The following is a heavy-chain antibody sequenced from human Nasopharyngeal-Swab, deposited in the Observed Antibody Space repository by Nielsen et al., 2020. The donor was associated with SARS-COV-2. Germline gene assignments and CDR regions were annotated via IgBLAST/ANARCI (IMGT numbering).Heavy chain of an antibody. J-gene: IGHJ6*02. CDR3: ARGQYCSSTSCYARGYYYYYGMDV. Sequence: GESLKISCAASGFTFSSYSMNWVRQAPGKGLEWVSSISSSSSYIYYADSVKGRFTISRDNAKNSLYLQMNSLRAEDTALYYCARGQYCSSTSCYARGYYYYYGMDVWGQGTTVTVSS. D-gene: IGHD2-2*01. CDR1: GFTFSSYS. CDR2: ISSSSSYI. V-gene: IGHV3-21*01.